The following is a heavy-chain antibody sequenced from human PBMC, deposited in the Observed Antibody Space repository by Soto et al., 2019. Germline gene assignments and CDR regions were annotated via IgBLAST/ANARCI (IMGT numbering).Heavy chain of an antibody. CDR1: GFTFSSYA. Sequence: GGSLRLSCAASGFTFSSYAMSWVRQAPGKGLEWVSAISGSGGSTYYADSVKGRFTISRDNSKKTLDLQMNSLKADDTALYYCAKSGIVATMRTFSWFDSWGQGT. J-gene: IGHJ5*01. CDR2: ISGSGGST. V-gene: IGHV3-23*01. CDR3: AKSGIVATMRTFSWFDS. D-gene: IGHD2-2*01.